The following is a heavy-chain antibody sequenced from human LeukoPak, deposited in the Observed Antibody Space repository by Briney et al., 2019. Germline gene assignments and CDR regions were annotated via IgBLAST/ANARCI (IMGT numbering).Heavy chain of an antibody. J-gene: IGHJ4*02. CDR2: INPNSGGT. D-gene: IGHD4-17*01. CDR1: GYTFTGYY. CDR3: ARDMGYGDYGVDY. Sequence: GASVKVSCKASGYTFTGYYMHWVRQAPGQGLEWMGWINPNSGGTNYAQKFQGRVTMTRDTSISTAYMELSRLRSDDTAVYYCARDMGYGDYGVDYWGQGTLVTVSS. V-gene: IGHV1-2*02.